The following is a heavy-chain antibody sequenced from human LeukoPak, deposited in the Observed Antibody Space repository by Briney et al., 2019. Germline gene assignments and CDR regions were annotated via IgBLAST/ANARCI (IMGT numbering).Heavy chain of an antibody. Sequence: GGSLRLSCAASGFPFSGYWMHWVRQAPGKGLVWVSRIDDDGTGTTYADSVKGRFTISGDNAKNTLYLQMNSLRVEDTAVYYCARSASGYDSWGQGTLVTVSS. J-gene: IGHJ5*02. V-gene: IGHV3-74*01. CDR3: ARSASGYDS. CDR1: GFPFSGYW. CDR2: IDDDGTGT. D-gene: IGHD5-12*01.